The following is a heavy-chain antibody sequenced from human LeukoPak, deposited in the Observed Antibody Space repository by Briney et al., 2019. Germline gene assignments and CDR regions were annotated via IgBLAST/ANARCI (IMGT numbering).Heavy chain of an antibody. CDR3: TRVSGGYDPSDY. J-gene: IGHJ4*02. D-gene: IGHD3-3*01. V-gene: IGHV3-7*03. CDR2: IKQDGSDK. Sequence: PGGSLRLSCAASGFTFSAYWMSWVRQAPGKGLEWVANIKQDGSDKYYVDSVKGRFTISRDNAKNSLYLQMNSLRADDTAVYYCTRVSGGYDPSDYWGQGTLVTVSS. CDR1: GFTFSAYW.